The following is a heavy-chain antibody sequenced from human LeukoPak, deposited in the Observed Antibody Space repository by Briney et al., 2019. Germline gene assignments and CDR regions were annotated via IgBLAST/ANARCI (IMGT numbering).Heavy chain of an antibody. J-gene: IGHJ1*01. CDR1: GFTVSSNY. CDR3: AREGGYCNGGSCYSTPYFQH. Sequence: GGSLRLSCAASGFTVSSNYMSWVRQAPGKGLEWVSVIYSGGSRYYADSVKGRFTISRDNSKNTLYLQMSSLRAEDTAVYYCAREGGYCNGGSCYSTPYFQHWGQGTLVTVSS. CDR2: IYSGGSR. D-gene: IGHD2-15*01. V-gene: IGHV3-53*05.